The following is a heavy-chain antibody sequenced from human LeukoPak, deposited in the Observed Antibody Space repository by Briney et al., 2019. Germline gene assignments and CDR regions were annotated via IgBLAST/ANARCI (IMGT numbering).Heavy chain of an antibody. V-gene: IGHV1-18*01. D-gene: IGHD3-22*01. J-gene: IGHJ5*02. CDR2: IRAYNGNT. CDR1: GYTFTSYG. CDR3: ARAASSGYYGWFDP. Sequence: ASVKVSCKGSGYTFTSYGISWVRQAPAQGLEWMGCIRAYNGNTNYAQELQGRVTMTTNTSTSTAYMELRSLRSDDTAVYYCARAASSGYYGWFDPWGQGTLVTVSS.